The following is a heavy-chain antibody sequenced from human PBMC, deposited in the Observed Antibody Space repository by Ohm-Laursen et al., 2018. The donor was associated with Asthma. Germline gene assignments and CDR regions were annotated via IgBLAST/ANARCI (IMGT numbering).Heavy chain of an antibody. V-gene: IGHV3-30*18. CDR2: ISYDGSNK. Sequence: SSLRLSCAASGFTFSSYGMHWVRQAPGKGLEWVAVISYDGSNKYYADSVKGRFTISRDNSKNTLYLQMNSLRAEDTAVYYCAKVGYGSGSALYYYYGMDVWGQGTTVTVSS. CDR3: AKVGYGSGSALYYYYGMDV. CDR1: GFTFSSYG. D-gene: IGHD3-10*01. J-gene: IGHJ6*02.